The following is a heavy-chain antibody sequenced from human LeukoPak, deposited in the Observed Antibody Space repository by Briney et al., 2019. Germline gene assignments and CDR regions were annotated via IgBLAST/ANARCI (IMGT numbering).Heavy chain of an antibody. V-gene: IGHV1-24*01. D-gene: IGHD2-15*01. J-gene: IGHJ3*02. Sequence: ASVKVSCKVSGYTLTELSMDWVRQAPGKGLEWMGGFDPEDGDTIYAQKLQGRVTMTEDTSTDTAYMELSSLRSEDTAVYYCATGLYCSGGSCYFPSDAFDIWGQGTMVTVSS. CDR3: ATGLYCSGGSCYFPSDAFDI. CDR2: FDPEDGDT. CDR1: GYTLTELS.